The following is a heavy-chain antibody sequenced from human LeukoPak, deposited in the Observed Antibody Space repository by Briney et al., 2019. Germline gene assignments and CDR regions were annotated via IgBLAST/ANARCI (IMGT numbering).Heavy chain of an antibody. V-gene: IGHV4-39*01. J-gene: IGHJ5*02. CDR2: IYYSGST. D-gene: IGHD3-22*01. CDR1: GGSISSSSYY. CDR3: ARSEVNDYYYDSSGYYPLVWFDP. Sequence: SETLSLTCTVSGGSISSSSYYWGWIRQPPGKGLEWIGSIYYSGSTYYNPSLKSRVTISVDTSKNQFSLKLSSVTAADTAVYYCARSEVNDYYYDSSGYYPLVWFDPWGQGTLVTVSS.